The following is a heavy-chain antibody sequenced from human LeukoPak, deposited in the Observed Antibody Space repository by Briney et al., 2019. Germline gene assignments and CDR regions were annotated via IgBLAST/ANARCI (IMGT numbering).Heavy chain of an antibody. D-gene: IGHD2-2*01. CDR1: GGSFSGYY. CDR2: SYTSWST. J-gene: IGHJ6*02. CDR3: ARDPALEYCRSTSCYPYYYYGMDV. V-gene: IGHV4-4*07. Sequence: PSETLSLTCAVYGGSFSGYYWSWLRQPAGKGLEWIGRSYTSWSTNYNPSLKSRVTISVDTSKNQFSLKLSSVTAADTAVYYCARDPALEYCRSTSCYPYYYYGMDVWGQGTTVTVSS.